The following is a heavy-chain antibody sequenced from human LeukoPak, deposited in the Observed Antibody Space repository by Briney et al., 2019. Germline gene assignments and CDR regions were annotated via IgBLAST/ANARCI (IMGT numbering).Heavy chain of an antibody. CDR1: GFTFDDYG. CDR3: ARAWRDYYDSSGYYDY. D-gene: IGHD3-22*01. CDR2: INWNGGST. Sequence: PGGSLRLSCAASGFTFDDYGMSWVRQAPGKGGEGVSGINWNGGSTDYADSVKGGFTIYRDNAKKSLYMQMNSLRDEDTALYYCARAWRDYYDSSGYYDYWGQGTLVTVSS. J-gene: IGHJ4*02. V-gene: IGHV3-20*04.